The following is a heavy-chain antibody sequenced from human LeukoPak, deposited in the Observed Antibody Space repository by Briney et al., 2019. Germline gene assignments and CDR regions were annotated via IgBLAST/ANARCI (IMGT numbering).Heavy chain of an antibody. CDR2: IYYSGST. J-gene: IGHJ4*02. CDR1: GGSFSSSSYY. D-gene: IGHD6-13*01. Sequence: SETLSLTCTVSGGSFSSSSYYWGWLRQRPGKGLEWNGSIYYSGSTYYNPSLKSRVNISVDTSKNQFSLKLSSVTTADTAVYSCARRISRSWYYFEYWGQGTLVTVSS. V-gene: IGHV4-39*01. CDR3: ARRISRSWYYFEY.